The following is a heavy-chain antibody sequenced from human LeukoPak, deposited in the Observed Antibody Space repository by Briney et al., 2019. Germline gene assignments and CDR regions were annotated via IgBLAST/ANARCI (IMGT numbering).Heavy chain of an antibody. J-gene: IGHJ4*02. D-gene: IGHD1-26*01. V-gene: IGHV3-7*01. Sequence: GGSLRLSCAASGFTFSSYWMSWVRQAPGKRLEWVANMNIDGSEKYYADSVKGRFSISRDNARNSVYLQMASLRVEDTAVYYCARDPVEWELLLDYWGQGTLVTVSS. CDR1: GFTFSSYW. CDR3: ARDPVEWELLLDY. CDR2: MNIDGSEK.